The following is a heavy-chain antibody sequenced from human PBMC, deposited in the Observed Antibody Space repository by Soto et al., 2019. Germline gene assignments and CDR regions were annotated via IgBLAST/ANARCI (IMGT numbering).Heavy chain of an antibody. J-gene: IGHJ6*02. D-gene: IGHD3-22*01. Sequence: QVQLVQSGGEVKKPGASVKVSCKASGYSFSTYGISWVRQAPGQGLEWMGWVSAHNRQTNYAQKFQGRVTMTTDTSTNTAYMELRSLRSDDTAVYYCARDPSMIIVAYYYHGLDVWGQGTTVTVSS. CDR1: GYSFSTYG. V-gene: IGHV1-18*04. CDR3: ARDPSMIIVAYYYHGLDV. CDR2: VSAHNRQT.